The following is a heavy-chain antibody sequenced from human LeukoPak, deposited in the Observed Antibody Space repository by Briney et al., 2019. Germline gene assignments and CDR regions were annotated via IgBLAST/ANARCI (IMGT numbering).Heavy chain of an antibody. D-gene: IGHD3-3*01. Sequence: PGGSLRLSCAASGFTFDDYAMHWVRQAPGKGLEWVSLISGDGGSTYDADPLKGRFTISRDNSRNSLYLQMSSLRTEDTAVYYCARDYDFWSGYFDWWGQGTRVTVSS. CDR2: ISGDGGST. CDR3: ARDYDFWSGYFDW. J-gene: IGHJ4*02. CDR1: GFTFDDYA. V-gene: IGHV3-43*02.